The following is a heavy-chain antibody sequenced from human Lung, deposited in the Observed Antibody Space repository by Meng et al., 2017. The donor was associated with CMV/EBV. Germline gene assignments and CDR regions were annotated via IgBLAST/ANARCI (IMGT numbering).Heavy chain of an antibody. D-gene: IGHD1-26*01. CDR1: GFIFSDHY. V-gene: IGHV3-72*01. J-gene: IGHJ3*02. CDR3: TRGYSGIDIYAFDI. Sequence: GGSLRLSCAGSGFIFSDHYIDWVRQAPGKGLEWVGRAANKADSYTTEYAASVKGRLTFSRDDSENSVYLQMNSLKSEDTAVYYCTRGYSGIDIYAFDIWGQGTXVTVSS. CDR2: AANKADSYTT.